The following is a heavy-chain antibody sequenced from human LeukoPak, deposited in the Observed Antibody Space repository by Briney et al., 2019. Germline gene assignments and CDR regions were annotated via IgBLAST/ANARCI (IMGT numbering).Heavy chain of an antibody. CDR2: IYFSGST. D-gene: IGHD5-18*01. CDR3: ARHRIQPPVLMDV. Sequence: KSSETLSLTCTVSGGSISSSSYYWGWIRQPPGKGLELIGSIYFSGSTAYSPSLKSRVNISVDTSKNQFSLKLSSVTAADTAVYYCARHRIQPPVLMDVWGQGTTVTVSS. V-gene: IGHV4-39*01. J-gene: IGHJ6*02. CDR1: GGSISSSSYY.